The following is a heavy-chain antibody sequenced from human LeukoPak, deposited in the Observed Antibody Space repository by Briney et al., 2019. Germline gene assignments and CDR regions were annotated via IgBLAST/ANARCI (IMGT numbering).Heavy chain of an antibody. Sequence: SVKVSCKAPGGTFSSYAISWVRQAPGQGLEWMGRIIPILGIANYAQKFQGRVTITADKSTSTAYMELSSLRSEDTAVYYCASDLNYYGSGSYGPNWFDPWGQGTLVTVSS. J-gene: IGHJ5*02. D-gene: IGHD3-10*01. CDR3: ASDLNYYGSGSYGPNWFDP. CDR1: GGTFSSYA. V-gene: IGHV1-69*04. CDR2: IIPILGIA.